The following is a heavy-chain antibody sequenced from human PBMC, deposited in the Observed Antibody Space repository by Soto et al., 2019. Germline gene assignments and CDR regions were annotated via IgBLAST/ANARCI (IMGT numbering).Heavy chain of an antibody. CDR1: GGSISSYY. D-gene: IGHD1-26*01. CDR2: IYYSGST. J-gene: IGHJ4*02. V-gene: IGHV4-59*01. CDR3: ATRYGGNFDY. Sequence: SETLSLTCTVSGGSISSYYWSWIRQPPGKGLEWIGYIYYSGSTNYNPSLKSRVTISVDTSENQFSLKLSSVTAADTAVYYCATRYGGNFDYWGQGTLVTVSS.